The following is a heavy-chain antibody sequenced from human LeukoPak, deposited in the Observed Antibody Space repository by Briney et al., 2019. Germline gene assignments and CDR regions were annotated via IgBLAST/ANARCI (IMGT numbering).Heavy chain of an antibody. D-gene: IGHD5-12*01. CDR1: GLSFSSYA. Sequence: GGSLRLSCAASGLSFSSYAMSWVRQAPGKGLEWVSFISDSGGSTYCVDSVKGRFTISRDNSKNTLYLQMNSLRAEDTAVYYCAIVANQIDYWGQGTLVTVSS. V-gene: IGHV3-23*01. CDR2: ISDSGGST. J-gene: IGHJ4*02. CDR3: AIVANQIDY.